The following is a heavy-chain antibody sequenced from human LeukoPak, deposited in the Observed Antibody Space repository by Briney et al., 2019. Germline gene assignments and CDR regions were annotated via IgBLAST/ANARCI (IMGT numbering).Heavy chain of an antibody. CDR1: GFTFSSYG. D-gene: IGHD6-13*01. V-gene: IGHV3-33*01. CDR2: IWYDTSNK. Sequence: GGSLRLSCAASGFTFSSYGMHWVRQAPGKGLEWVAVIWYDTSNKYYADSVKGRSTISRDNSKNTLYLQMNSLRAEDTAVYYCARDLAAAGTWFDPWGQGTLVTVSS. CDR3: ARDLAAAGTWFDP. J-gene: IGHJ5*02.